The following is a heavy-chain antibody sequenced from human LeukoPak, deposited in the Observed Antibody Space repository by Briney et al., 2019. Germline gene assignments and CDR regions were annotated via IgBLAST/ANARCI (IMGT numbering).Heavy chain of an antibody. J-gene: IGHJ5*02. CDR3: ARHGIYYGLGSSYGLPNWFDP. D-gene: IGHD3-10*01. V-gene: IGHV4-4*07. CDR2: IYITGST. Sequence: SETLSLTCTVSGGSITSYYWSWIRQSAGKGLEWIGRIYITGSTTYNPSLKSRVTMSVNTSKNQFSLKLSSVTAADTAVYYCARHGIYYGLGSSYGLPNWFDPWGQGTLVTVSS. CDR1: GGSITSYY.